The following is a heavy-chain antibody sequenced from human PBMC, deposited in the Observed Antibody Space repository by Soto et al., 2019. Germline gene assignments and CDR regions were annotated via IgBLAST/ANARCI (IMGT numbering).Heavy chain of an antibody. CDR1: GYTFTSYG. J-gene: IGHJ4*02. Sequence: QVQLVQSGAEVKKPGASVKVSCKASGYTFTSYGISWVRQAPGQGLEGRGWISAYNGNTNYAQKLQGRVTMTTDTSTSTAYMELRSLRSDDTAVYYCARGGRYCSGGSCYPQDFDYWGQGTLVTVSS. V-gene: IGHV1-18*01. D-gene: IGHD2-15*01. CDR2: ISAYNGNT. CDR3: ARGGRYCSGGSCYPQDFDY.